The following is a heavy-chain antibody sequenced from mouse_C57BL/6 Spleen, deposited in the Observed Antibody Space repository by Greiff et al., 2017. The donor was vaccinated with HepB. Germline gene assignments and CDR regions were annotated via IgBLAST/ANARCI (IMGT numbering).Heavy chain of an antibody. D-gene: IGHD2-4*01. V-gene: IGHV1-64*01. J-gene: IGHJ2*01. CDR1: GYTFTSYW. Sequence: VQLQQPGAELVKPGASVKLSCKASGYTFTSYWMHWVKQRPGQGLEWIGMIHPNSGSTNYNEKFKSKATLTVAKSSSTAYMQLSSLTSEDSAVYYCARSTMSYFDYWGQGTTLTVSS. CDR3: ARSTMSYFDY. CDR2: IHPNSGST.